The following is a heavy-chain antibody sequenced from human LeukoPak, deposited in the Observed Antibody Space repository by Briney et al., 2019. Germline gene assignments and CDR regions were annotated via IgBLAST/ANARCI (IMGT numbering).Heavy chain of an antibody. CDR3: AKELPYSRGWGGGPYDAFDI. Sequence: GGSLRLSCAASGFTFSSYAMSWVRQAPGKGLEWVSAISGSGGSTYYADSVKGRFTISRDNSKNTLYLQMNSLRAEDTAVYYWAKELPYSRGWGGGPYDAFDIWGQGTMVTVSS. CDR1: GFTFSSYA. V-gene: IGHV3-23*01. CDR2: ISGSGGST. D-gene: IGHD6-19*01. J-gene: IGHJ3*02.